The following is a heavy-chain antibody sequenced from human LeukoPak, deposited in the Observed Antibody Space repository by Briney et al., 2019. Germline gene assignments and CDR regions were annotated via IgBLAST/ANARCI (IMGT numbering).Heavy chain of an antibody. Sequence: GGSLRLSCAASGFTVSSNHMSWVRQAPGKGLEWVSVVYSGGSTSYANSVKGRFTISRDNSKNTLYLQMNSLRAEDTAVYYCAKGPKRYNILTGYFVIETAFDIWGQGTMVTVSS. CDR2: VYSGGST. J-gene: IGHJ3*02. D-gene: IGHD3-9*01. CDR1: GFTVSSNH. V-gene: IGHV3-66*01. CDR3: AKGPKRYNILTGYFVIETAFDI.